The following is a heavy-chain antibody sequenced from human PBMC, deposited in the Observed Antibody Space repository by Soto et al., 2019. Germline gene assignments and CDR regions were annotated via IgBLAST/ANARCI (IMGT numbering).Heavy chain of an antibody. CDR2: ISGSGGST. V-gene: IGHV3-23*01. D-gene: IGHD6-13*01. J-gene: IGHJ4*02. CDR1: GFTFSSYA. Sequence: GGSLRLSCAASGFTFSSYAMSWVGQAPGKGLEWVSAISGSGGSTYYADSVKGRFTISRDNSKNTLYLQMNSLRAEDTAVYYCAKASKGIAAAGPFDYWGQGTLVTVSS. CDR3: AKASKGIAAAGPFDY.